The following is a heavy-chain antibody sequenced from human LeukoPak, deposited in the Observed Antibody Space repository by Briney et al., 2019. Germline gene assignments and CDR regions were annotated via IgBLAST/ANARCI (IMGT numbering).Heavy chain of an antibody. J-gene: IGHJ4*02. Sequence: ASVKVSRKASGYTFTGYYMHWVRQAPGQGLEWMGWINPNSGGTNYAQKFQGRVTMTRDTSISTAYMELSRLRSDDTAVYYCASLRYYDSSGFGYWGQGTLVTVSS. CDR2: INPNSGGT. CDR1: GYTFTGYY. CDR3: ASLRYYDSSGFGY. D-gene: IGHD3-22*01. V-gene: IGHV1-2*02.